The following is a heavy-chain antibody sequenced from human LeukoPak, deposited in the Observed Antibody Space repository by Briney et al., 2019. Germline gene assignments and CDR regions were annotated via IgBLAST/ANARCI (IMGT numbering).Heavy chain of an antibody. CDR3: AGGPSDSSGWEGDY. CDR1: GGTFSSYA. J-gene: IGHJ4*02. CDR2: IIPILGIA. Sequence: ASVKVSCKASGGTFSSYAISWVRQAPGQGLEWMGRIIPILGIANYAQKFQGRVTITADKSTSTAYMELSSLRSEDTAVYYCAGGPSDSSGWEGDYWGQGTLVTVSS. D-gene: IGHD6-19*01. V-gene: IGHV1-69*04.